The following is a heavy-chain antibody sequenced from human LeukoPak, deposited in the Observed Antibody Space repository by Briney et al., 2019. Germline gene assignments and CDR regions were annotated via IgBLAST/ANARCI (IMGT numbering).Heavy chain of an antibody. Sequence: PGGSLRLSCAASGFTFSNYGMHWVRQAPGKGLEWVAFIRYDGSINYYAGSVKGRFTISRDNSKNTLYLQMNSLRAEDTAVYYCARSGTNYYYYYMDIWGKGTTVTVSS. CDR3: ARSGTNYYYYYMDI. CDR2: IRYDGSIN. V-gene: IGHV3-30*02. J-gene: IGHJ6*03. CDR1: GFTFSNYG. D-gene: IGHD1-26*01.